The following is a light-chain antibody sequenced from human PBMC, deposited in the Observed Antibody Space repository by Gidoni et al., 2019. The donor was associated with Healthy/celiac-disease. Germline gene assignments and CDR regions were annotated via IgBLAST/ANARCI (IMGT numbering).Light chain of an antibody. CDR1: QSLLHSNGYNY. Sequence: DSGMTQSPLSLPVTPGEPASISCRSSQSLLHSNGYNYLDWYLQKPGQSPQLLIYLGSNRASGVPDRFSGSGSGTDFTLKISRVEAEDVGVYYCMQALQTPNTFGQGTRLEIK. CDR3: MQALQTPNT. V-gene: IGKV2-28*01. J-gene: IGKJ5*01. CDR2: LGS.